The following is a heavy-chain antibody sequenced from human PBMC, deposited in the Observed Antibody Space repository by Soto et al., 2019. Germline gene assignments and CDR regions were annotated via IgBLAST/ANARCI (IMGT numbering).Heavy chain of an antibody. CDR1: GYTFIRYG. J-gene: IGHJ6*02. CDR2: ISPYNDYT. Sequence: QVQLVQSAAEVKKPGASVKVSCKASGYTFIRYGITWVRQAPGQGLEWMGGISPYNDYTIYAQKVQGRVTMTTDTSTRTVYMELRSLKSDATAVYYCARGGYYDNTWGKLSHYGLDVWGQGTSVTVSS. V-gene: IGHV1-18*01. CDR3: ARGGYYDNTWGKLSHYGLDV. D-gene: IGHD3-16*01.